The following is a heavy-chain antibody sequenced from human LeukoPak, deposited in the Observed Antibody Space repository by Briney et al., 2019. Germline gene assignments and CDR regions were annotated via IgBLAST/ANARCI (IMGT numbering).Heavy chain of an antibody. V-gene: IGHV3-48*03. CDR1: GFTFRNYD. CDR3: ARADCGGGSCYLFY. J-gene: IGHJ4*02. D-gene: IGHD2-15*01. Sequence: PGGSLRLSCAASGFTFRNYDMNWVRQAPGEGLEWVSYITRSGSTVYYADSVKGRFTISRDNSKNSLYLQMNSLRAEDTAVYYCARADCGGGSCYLFYWGQGILVTVSS. CDR2: ITRSGSTV.